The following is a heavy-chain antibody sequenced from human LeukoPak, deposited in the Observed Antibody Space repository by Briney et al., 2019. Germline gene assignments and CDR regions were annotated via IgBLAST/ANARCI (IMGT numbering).Heavy chain of an antibody. J-gene: IGHJ5*02. CDR2: INPSGGST. CDR1: GYTFTSYY. D-gene: IGHD5-18*01. V-gene: IGHV1-46*01. Sequence: ASVKASCKASGYTFTSYYMHWVRQAPGQGLEWMGIINPSGGSTSYAQKFQGRVTMTRDMSTSTVYMELSSLRSEDTAVYYCARDRGQLWLKNWFDPWGQGTLVTVSS. CDR3: ARDRGQLWLKNWFDP.